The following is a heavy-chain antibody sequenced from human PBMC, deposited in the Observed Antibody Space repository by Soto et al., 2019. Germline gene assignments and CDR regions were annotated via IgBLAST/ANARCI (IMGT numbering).Heavy chain of an antibody. CDR3: AKDRATMVRGVNPHNWFDP. D-gene: IGHD3-10*01. CDR1: GFTFSSYA. Sequence: LRLSCAASGFTFSSYAMSWVRQTPGKGLEWVSAISGSGGSTYYADSVKGRFTISRDNSKNTLYLQMNSLRAEDTAVYYCAKDRATMVRGVNPHNWFDPWGQGTLVTVSS. CDR2: ISGSGGST. J-gene: IGHJ5*02. V-gene: IGHV3-23*01.